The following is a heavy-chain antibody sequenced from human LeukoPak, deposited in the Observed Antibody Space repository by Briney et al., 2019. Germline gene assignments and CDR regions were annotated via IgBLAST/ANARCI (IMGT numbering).Heavy chain of an antibody. V-gene: IGHV3-48*03. Sequence: GGSLRLPCAASGFTFSSYEMNWVRQAPGKGLEWVSYISSSGSTIYYADSVKGRFTISRDNAKNSLYLQMNSLRAEDTAVYYCARVLCGGDCWGGRGAFDIWGQGTMVTVSS. D-gene: IGHD2-21*02. CDR2: ISSSGSTI. CDR3: ARVLCGGDCWGGRGAFDI. J-gene: IGHJ3*02. CDR1: GFTFSSYE.